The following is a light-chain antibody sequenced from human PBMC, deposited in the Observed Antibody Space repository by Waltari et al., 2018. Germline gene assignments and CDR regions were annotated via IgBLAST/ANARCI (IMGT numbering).Light chain of an antibody. CDR2: GAS. Sequence: VLTQPPSVSGAPGQRVTIPCRASQSVSSNLAWYQQKPGQAPRLLIYGASTRATGIPARFSGSGSGTEFTLTISSLQSEDFAVYYCQQYNNWPSMYTFGQGTKLEIK. CDR1: QSVSSN. V-gene: IGKV3-15*01. J-gene: IGKJ2*01. CDR3: QQYNNWPSMYT.